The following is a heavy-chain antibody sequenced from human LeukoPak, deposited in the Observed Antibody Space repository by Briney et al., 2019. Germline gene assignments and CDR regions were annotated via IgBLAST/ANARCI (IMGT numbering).Heavy chain of an antibody. D-gene: IGHD2-15*01. Sequence: SETLSLTCTVSGGSISSSGYYWGWIRQPPGKGLEWIGSIYYSGSTYYNPSLKSRVTISVDTSKNQFSLKLSSVTAADTAVYYCAREVAAGQDFDLWGRGTLVTVSS. CDR2: IYYSGST. J-gene: IGHJ2*01. V-gene: IGHV4-39*07. CDR3: AREVAAGQDFDL. CDR1: GGSISSSGYY.